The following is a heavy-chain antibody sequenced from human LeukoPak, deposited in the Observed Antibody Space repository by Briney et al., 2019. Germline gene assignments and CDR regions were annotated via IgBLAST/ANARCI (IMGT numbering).Heavy chain of an antibody. CDR2: ISSSSSYI. CDR1: GFTFSSYS. CDR3: ARAGSSSWYGNCFDP. D-gene: IGHD6-13*01. Sequence: PGGSLRLSCAASGFTFSSYSMNWVRQAPGKGLEWVSSISSSSSYIYYADSVKGRFTISRDNAKNSLYLQMNSLRAEDTAVYYCARAGSSSWYGNCFDPWGQGTLVTVSS. J-gene: IGHJ5*02. V-gene: IGHV3-21*01.